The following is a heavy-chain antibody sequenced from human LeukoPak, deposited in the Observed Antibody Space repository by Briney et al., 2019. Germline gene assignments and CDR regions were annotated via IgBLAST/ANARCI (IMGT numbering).Heavy chain of an antibody. CDR3: ARTYYDILTGYYSPYYFDF. D-gene: IGHD3-9*01. CDR1: GGSICSGSYY. Sequence: SQTLSLTCTVSGGSICSGSYYWGWIRQPAGKGLEWIVRIYTSGSTNYNPSLESRVTMSLDTSKNQFSLKLSSVTAADTAVYYSARTYYDILTGYYSPYYFDFWGQGTLVTVSS. J-gene: IGHJ4*02. CDR2: IYTSGST. V-gene: IGHV4-61*02.